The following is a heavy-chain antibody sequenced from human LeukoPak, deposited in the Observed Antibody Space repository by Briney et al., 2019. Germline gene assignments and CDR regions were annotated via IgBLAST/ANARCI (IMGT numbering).Heavy chain of an antibody. D-gene: IGHD5-18*01. Sequence: SETLSLTCAVYGGSFRGYYWSWIRQPPGKGLEWIGEINHSGSTNYNPSLKSRVTISVDTSKNQFSLKLSSVTAADTAVYYCARGIQLWSTNAFDIWGQGTMVTVSS. V-gene: IGHV4-34*01. CDR3: ARGIQLWSTNAFDI. CDR2: INHSGST. CDR1: GGSFRGYY. J-gene: IGHJ3*02.